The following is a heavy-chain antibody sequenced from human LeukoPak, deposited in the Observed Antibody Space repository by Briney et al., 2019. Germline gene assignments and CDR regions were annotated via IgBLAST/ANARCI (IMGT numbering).Heavy chain of an antibody. J-gene: IGHJ4*02. V-gene: IGHV4-61*01. D-gene: IGHD5-12*01. Sequence: SGTLSLTCAVSGGPISSSNWWSWIRQPPGKGLEWIGYIYYSGSTNCNPSLKSRVTISVDTSKNQFSLKLSSVTAADTAVYYRARVKRGYSGYEVDYWGQGTLVTVSS. CDR2: IYYSGST. CDR1: GGPISSSNW. CDR3: ARVKRGYSGYEVDY.